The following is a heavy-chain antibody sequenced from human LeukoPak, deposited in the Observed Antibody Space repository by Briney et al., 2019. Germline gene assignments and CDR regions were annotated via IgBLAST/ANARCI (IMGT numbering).Heavy chain of an antibody. Sequence: SETLSLTCTASGGSISSYYWSWIRQPPGKGLEWIGYIYYSGSTNYNPSLKSRVTISVDTSKNQFSLKLSSVTAADTAVYYCARGHSSGWSNWFDPWGQGTLVTVSS. CDR3: ARGHSSGWSNWFDP. D-gene: IGHD6-19*01. CDR1: GGSISSYY. CDR2: IYYSGST. V-gene: IGHV4-59*01. J-gene: IGHJ5*02.